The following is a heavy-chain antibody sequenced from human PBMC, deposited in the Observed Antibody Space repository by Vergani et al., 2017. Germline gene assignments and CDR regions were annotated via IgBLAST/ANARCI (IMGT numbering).Heavy chain of an antibody. Sequence: QVQLQESGPGLVKPSQTLSLTCTVSGGSISSGGYYWSWIRQHPGKGLEWIGYIYHSGSTYYNPSLKSRVTISVDRSKNQFSLKLSSVTAADTAVYYCARARRDYYDSSGYYSDYWGQGTLVTVSS. CDR2: IYHSGST. CDR3: ARARRDYYDSSGYYSDY. J-gene: IGHJ4*02. CDR1: GGSISSGGYY. V-gene: IGHV4-31*03. D-gene: IGHD3-22*01.